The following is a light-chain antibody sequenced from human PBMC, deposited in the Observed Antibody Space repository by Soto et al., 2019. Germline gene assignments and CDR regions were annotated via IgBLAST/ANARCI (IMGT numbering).Light chain of an antibody. CDR3: QHYNSYSEA. CDR2: DAS. J-gene: IGKJ1*01. V-gene: IGKV3-11*01. CDR1: QSVSSY. Sequence: EIVLTQSPATLSLSPGERATLSCRASQSVSSYLAWYQQKPGQAPRLLIYDASNRATGIPARFSGSGSGTDFTRTISSLEPEDLSTYYCQHYNSYSEAFGQGTKVELK.